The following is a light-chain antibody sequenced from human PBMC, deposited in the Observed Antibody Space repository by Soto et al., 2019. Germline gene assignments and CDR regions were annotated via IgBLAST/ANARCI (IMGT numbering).Light chain of an antibody. V-gene: IGLV2-18*02. Sequence: QSALTQPPSVSGSPGQSVAISCTGTSSDVGGSNGVSWYQQHPGTAPKLMIYDVSKRPSGVPDRFSGSKSGNTASLTISGLQAEYDGDDYCSSYTSSSTYVFGTGNKLTV. CDR2: DVS. J-gene: IGLJ1*01. CDR1: SSDVGGSNG. CDR3: SSYTSSSTYV.